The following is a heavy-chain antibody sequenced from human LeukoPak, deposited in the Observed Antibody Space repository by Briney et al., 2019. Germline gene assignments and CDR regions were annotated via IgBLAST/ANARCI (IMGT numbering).Heavy chain of an antibody. V-gene: IGHV4-59*01. CDR1: GGSISSYY. Sequence: PSQSLSLTWTVAGGSISSYYWSWIRQPPGKGLEWIGYIYYSGSTNYNPSLKSRVTISVDPSKNQFSLKLSSVTAADTAVYYCARAEDIVATIFDYWGQGTLVTVSS. D-gene: IGHD5-12*01. CDR2: IYYSGST. CDR3: ARAEDIVATIFDY. J-gene: IGHJ4*02.